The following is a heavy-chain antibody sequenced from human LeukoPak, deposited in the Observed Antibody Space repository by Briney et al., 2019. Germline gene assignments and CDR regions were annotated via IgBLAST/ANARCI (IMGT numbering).Heavy chain of an antibody. CDR1: GFTFSSYS. Sequence: GGSLRLSCAASGFTFSSYSMNWVRQAPGKGLEWVSYISSSSSIIYYADSVKGRFTISRDNAKNSLYLQMNSLRAEDTAVYYCASSDFWSGYPWGQGTLVTVSS. CDR3: ASSDFWSGYP. V-gene: IGHV3-48*01. D-gene: IGHD3-3*01. J-gene: IGHJ5*02. CDR2: ISSSSSII.